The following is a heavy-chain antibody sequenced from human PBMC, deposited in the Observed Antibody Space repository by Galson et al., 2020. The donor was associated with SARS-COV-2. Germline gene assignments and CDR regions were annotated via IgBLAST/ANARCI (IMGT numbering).Heavy chain of an antibody. CDR2: INPSTGSA. J-gene: IGHJ6*02. CDR3: VRGLSGDWPYYYVYGMDV. V-gene: IGHV1-2*02. D-gene: IGHD3-10*02. Sequence: RQAPGQGLEYMGWINPSTGSASYGQKFQDRVTMTSDMSITTAFLKLSGLRFDDTAVYYCVRGLSGDWPYYYVYGMDVWGQGTTVTVSS.